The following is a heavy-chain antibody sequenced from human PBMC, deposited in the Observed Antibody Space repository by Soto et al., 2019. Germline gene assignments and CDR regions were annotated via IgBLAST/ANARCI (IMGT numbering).Heavy chain of an antibody. CDR1: GGSVSSGSYY. CDR3: AREVAATTHFDY. V-gene: IGHV4-31*03. CDR2: VYYGLST. D-gene: IGHD2-15*01. Sequence: PSETLSLTCPVSGGSVSSGSYYWSWIRQHPGKGLEWIGYVYYGLSTYYNPSLKSRVTISIDTSKNQFSLKLSSVTAADTAVYYCAREVAATTHFDYWGQGTLVTVSS. J-gene: IGHJ4*02.